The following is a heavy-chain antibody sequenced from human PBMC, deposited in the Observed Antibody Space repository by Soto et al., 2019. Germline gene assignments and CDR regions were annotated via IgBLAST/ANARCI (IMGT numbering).Heavy chain of an antibody. V-gene: IGHV3-23*01. CDR3: AKGPYQWLVYFDY. CDR2: ISGSGGST. D-gene: IGHD6-19*01. J-gene: IGHJ4*02. CDR1: GFTFSSYA. Sequence: GGSLRLSCAVSGFTFSSYAMSWFRQAPGKGLEWVSSISGSGGSTYYADSVKGRFTVSRDNSKNTLYLEVNSLRAEDTAVYYCAKGPYQWLVYFDYWGQGTLVTVSS.